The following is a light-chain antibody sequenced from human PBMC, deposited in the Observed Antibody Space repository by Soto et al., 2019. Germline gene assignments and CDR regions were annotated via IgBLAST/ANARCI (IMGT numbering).Light chain of an antibody. J-gene: IGKJ1*01. CDR3: QQYGSSPWT. CDR1: QTVSNNY. CDR2: GTS. V-gene: IGKV3-20*01. Sequence: ETVLTQSPGSLSLSLGDRATLSCRASQTVSNNYLAWYQQKPGQAPRLLIYGTSNGATGIPDRFSGSGSGTDFTLTISRLEPEDFVIYYCQQYGSSPWTFGQGTKVDIK.